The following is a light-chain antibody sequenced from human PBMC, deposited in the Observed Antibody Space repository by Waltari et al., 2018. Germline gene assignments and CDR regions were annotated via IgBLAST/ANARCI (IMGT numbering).Light chain of an antibody. J-gene: IGLJ3*02. CDR3: GTWDNSLSGGV. V-gene: IGLV1-51*01. CDR2: DNN. CDR1: CSNIGHTY. Sequence: QSVLPQPPSVSAAPGQQVTISCSGSCSNIGHTYTSSYQQLPGTAPKLLIYDNNKRRSGIPDRFSGSKSGTSATLGITGLQTGDEADYYCGTWDNSLSGGVFGGGTKLTVL.